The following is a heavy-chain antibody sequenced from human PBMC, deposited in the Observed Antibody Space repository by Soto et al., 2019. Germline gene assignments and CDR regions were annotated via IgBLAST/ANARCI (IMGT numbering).Heavy chain of an antibody. V-gene: IGHV4-31*03. D-gene: IGHD2-15*01. Sequence: PSETLSLTCTVSGGSISSGGYYWSWIREHPGKGLEWIGYIYYSGSTYYNPSLKSRVTISVDTSKNQFSLKLSSVTAADTAVYYCARDHCSGRCAHDYWGQGTLVTVSS. J-gene: IGHJ4*02. CDR1: GGSISSGGYY. CDR2: IYYSGST. CDR3: ARDHCSGRCAHDY.